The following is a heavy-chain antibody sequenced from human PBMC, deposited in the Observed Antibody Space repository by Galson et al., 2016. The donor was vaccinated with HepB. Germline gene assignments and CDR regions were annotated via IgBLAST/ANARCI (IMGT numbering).Heavy chain of an antibody. V-gene: IGHV3-53*01. Sequence: SLRLSCAASGFTVSSNYMTWVRQAPGKGLEWVSVIYSGGSTYYADSVKGRLIISRDNSKNTLYLQMNSLRAEDTAVYHCARGQAVARYYGMDVWGQGTTVTVSS. D-gene: IGHD6-19*01. J-gene: IGHJ6*02. CDR3: ARGQAVARYYGMDV. CDR2: IYSGGST. CDR1: GFTVSSNY.